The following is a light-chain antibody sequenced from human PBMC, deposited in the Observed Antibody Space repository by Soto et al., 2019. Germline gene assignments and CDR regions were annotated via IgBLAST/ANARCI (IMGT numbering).Light chain of an antibody. CDR2: GSS. Sequence: EIVLTQSPGTLSLSPGERATLSCRASQSVRSGYLAWYQQIPGQAPRLLLYGSSSRATGTPDRFSCSGSGTDFTRNISGLEPEDFAVYYCQQSCSPLYTFGQGTKLEIK. J-gene: IGKJ2*01. V-gene: IGKV3-20*01. CDR1: QSVRSGY. CDR3: QQSCSPLYT.